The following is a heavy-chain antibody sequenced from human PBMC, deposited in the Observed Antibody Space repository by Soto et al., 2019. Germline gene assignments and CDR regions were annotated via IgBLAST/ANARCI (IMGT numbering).Heavy chain of an antibody. CDR3: TIAARVIQSDYFDY. CDR2: ISYDGSNK. Sequence: QVQLVESGGGVVQPGRSLRLSCAASGFTFSSYGMHWVRQAPGKGLEWVAVISYDGSNKYYADSVKGRFTISRDNSENTLFLQINSLRADDSAMYYCTIAARVIQSDYFDYWCQSNMLTVAA. V-gene: IGHV3-30*03. CDR1: GFTFSSYG. D-gene: IGHD6-6*01. J-gene: IGHJ4*02.